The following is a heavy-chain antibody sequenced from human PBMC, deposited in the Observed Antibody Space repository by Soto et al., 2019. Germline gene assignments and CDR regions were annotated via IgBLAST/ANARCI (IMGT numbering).Heavy chain of an antibody. J-gene: IGHJ4*02. D-gene: IGHD2-15*01. CDR2: IIPIFGTA. CDR3: ASSALLQPPPTLYYFDY. V-gene: IGHV1-69*06. Sequence: SVKVSCKACGGTFSSYAISWVRQAPGQGLEWMGGIIPIFGTANYAQKFQGRVTITADKSTSTAYMELSSLRSEDTAVYYCASSALLQPPPTLYYFDYWGQGTLVTVSS. CDR1: GGTFSSYA.